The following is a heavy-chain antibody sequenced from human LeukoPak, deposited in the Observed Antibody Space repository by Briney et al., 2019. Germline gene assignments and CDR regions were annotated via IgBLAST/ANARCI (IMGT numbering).Heavy chain of an antibody. CDR1: GYTLTELS. Sequence: ASVKVSCKVSGYTLTELSMHWVRQAPGKGLEWMGGFDPEDGETIYAQKFQGRVTMTEDTSTDTAYMELSSLRSEDTAVYYCATGDGIVGAVGAFDIWGQGTMVTVSS. D-gene: IGHD1-26*01. CDR2: FDPEDGET. J-gene: IGHJ3*02. V-gene: IGHV1-24*01. CDR3: ATGDGIVGAVGAFDI.